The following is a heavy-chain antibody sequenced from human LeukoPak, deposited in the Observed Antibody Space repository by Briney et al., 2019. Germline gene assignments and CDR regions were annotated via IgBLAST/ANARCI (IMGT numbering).Heavy chain of an antibody. CDR2: ISGSGGTS. CDR1: GFTFSRYG. Sequence: PGGSLRLSCAASGFTFSRYGMSWVRQAPGKGLEWVSLISGSGGTSYYADSVKGRFTISRENSKNTLYLQMNSLRAEDTAVYYCAKPRSSSWYFDALDIWGQGTMVTVSS. V-gene: IGHV3-23*01. CDR3: AKPRSSSWYFDALDI. J-gene: IGHJ3*02. D-gene: IGHD6-13*01.